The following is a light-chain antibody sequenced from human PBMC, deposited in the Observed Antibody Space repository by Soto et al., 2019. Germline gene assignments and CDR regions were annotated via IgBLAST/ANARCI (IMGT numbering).Light chain of an antibody. V-gene: IGKV1-33*01. CDR3: QQYENLPT. CDR2: DAS. J-gene: IGKJ5*01. CDR1: QSISSW. Sequence: DIQMTQSPSTLSASVGDRVTLTCRASQSISSWLAWYQQKPGRAPKLLIYDASNLEAGVPSRFRGSGSGTDFTLTISRLQPEDIATYYCQQYENLPTVGQGKRLEIK.